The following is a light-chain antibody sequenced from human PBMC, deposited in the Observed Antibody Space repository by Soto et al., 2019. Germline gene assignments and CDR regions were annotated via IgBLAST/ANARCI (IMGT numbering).Light chain of an antibody. J-gene: IGKJ1*01. CDR1: QSVGSNY. CDR2: GAS. V-gene: IGKV3-20*01. CDR3: QHYDSSPPWT. Sequence: EIVLTQSPGTLSLSPGERATLSCRASQSVGSNYLAWYQQRPGQAPRLLIYGASSRATGIPDRFSGSASGTDLTLTISRLEPDDSAVYYCQHYDSSPPWTFGPGTKVEIK.